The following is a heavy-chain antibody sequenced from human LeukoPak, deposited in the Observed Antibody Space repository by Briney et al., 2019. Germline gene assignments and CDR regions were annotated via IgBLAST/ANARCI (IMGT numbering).Heavy chain of an antibody. Sequence: GGSLRLSCAASGFTFSSYAMHWVRQAPGKGLEWVAVISYDGSNKHYADSVKGRFTISRDNSKNTLYLQMNSLRAEDTAVYYCAKDFRSKSSSWDWFDPWGQGTLVTVSS. CDR2: ISYDGSNK. CDR3: AKDFRSKSSSWDWFDP. D-gene: IGHD6-13*01. J-gene: IGHJ5*02. CDR1: GFTFSSYA. V-gene: IGHV3-30*01.